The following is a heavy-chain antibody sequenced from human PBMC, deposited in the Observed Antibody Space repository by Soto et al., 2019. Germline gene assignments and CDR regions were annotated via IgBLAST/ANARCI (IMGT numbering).Heavy chain of an antibody. V-gene: IGHV4-59*01. D-gene: IGHD1-1*01. CDR2: IYYSGST. J-gene: IGHJ3*02. Sequence: PSETLSLTCSVSAGSISSYYWSWIRQPPGKGLEWIAYIYYSGSTNYNPSLTSRVTISVDTYKNQFSLKLSSVTAADTAVYYCARDLSGGPTTTGTTFAFDIWGQGTMVTVSS. CDR1: AGSISSYY. CDR3: ARDLSGGPTTTGTTFAFDI.